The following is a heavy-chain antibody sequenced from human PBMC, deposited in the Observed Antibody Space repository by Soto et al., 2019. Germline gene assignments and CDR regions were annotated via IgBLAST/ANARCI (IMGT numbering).Heavy chain of an antibody. D-gene: IGHD4-17*01. V-gene: IGHV1-46*01. J-gene: IGHJ6*02. Sequence: ASVKVSCKASGYTFTSYYMHWVRQAPGQGLEWMGIINPSGGSTSYAQKFQGRVTMTRDTSTSTVYMELSSLRSEDTAVYYCARDSQYGGWALYYYGMDVWGHGTTVTVSS. CDR2: INPSGGST. CDR1: GYTFTSYY. CDR3: ARDSQYGGWALYYYGMDV.